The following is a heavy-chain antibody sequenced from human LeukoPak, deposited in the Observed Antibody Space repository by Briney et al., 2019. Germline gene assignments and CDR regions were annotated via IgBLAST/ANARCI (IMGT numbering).Heavy chain of an antibody. CDR2: ISSSGSTI. Sequence: GGSLRLSCAASGFTFSSYEMNWVRQAPGKGLEWVSYISSSGSTIYYADSVKGRFTISRDNAKNSLYLQMNSLRAEDTAVYYCARESAPVVAADGGWYFDLWGRGTLVTVSS. V-gene: IGHV3-48*03. D-gene: IGHD2-15*01. CDR1: GFTFSSYE. J-gene: IGHJ2*01. CDR3: ARESAPVVAADGGWYFDL.